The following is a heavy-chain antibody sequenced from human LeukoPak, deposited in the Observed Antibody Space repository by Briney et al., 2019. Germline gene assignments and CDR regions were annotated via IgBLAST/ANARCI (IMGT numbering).Heavy chain of an antibody. D-gene: IGHD6-13*01. CDR1: GGSISSYY. V-gene: IGHV4-59*12. CDR3: ARGWRAFDI. CDR2: IYYSGST. Sequence: PSETLSLTCTVSGGSISSYYWSWIRQPPGKRLEWIGYIYYSGSTNYNPSLKSRVTMSVDTSKNQFSLKLSTVTAADTAVYYCARGWRAFDIWGQGTMVTVSS. J-gene: IGHJ3*02.